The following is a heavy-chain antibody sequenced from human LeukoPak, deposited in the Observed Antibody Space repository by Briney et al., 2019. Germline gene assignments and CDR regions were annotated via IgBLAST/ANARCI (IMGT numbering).Heavy chain of an antibody. Sequence: SVKVSCKASGGTFSSYAISWVRQAPGQGLEWMGRIIPIFGTANYAQKFQGRVTITADESTSTAYMELSSLRSEDTAVYYCARDTTSSYGGGGVDWFDPWGQGTLVTVSS. D-gene: IGHD5-18*01. CDR2: IIPIFGTA. J-gene: IGHJ5*02. V-gene: IGHV1-69*13. CDR3: ARDTTSSYGGGGVDWFDP. CDR1: GGTFSSYA.